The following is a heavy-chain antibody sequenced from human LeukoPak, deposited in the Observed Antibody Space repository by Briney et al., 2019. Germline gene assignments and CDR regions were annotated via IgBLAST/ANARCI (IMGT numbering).Heavy chain of an antibody. CDR1: GYTFTSYF. J-gene: IGHJ6*02. CDR2: INPSGGST. CDR3: ARAFNYYHGMDV. V-gene: IGHV1-46*01. Sequence: ASVKVSCKASGYTFTSYFMHWVRQAPGQGLEWMGIINPSGGSTPYAQKFQGRVTLTRDTSTGTVYMELSSLRSDDTAVYYCARAFNYYHGMDVWGQGTTVTVSS.